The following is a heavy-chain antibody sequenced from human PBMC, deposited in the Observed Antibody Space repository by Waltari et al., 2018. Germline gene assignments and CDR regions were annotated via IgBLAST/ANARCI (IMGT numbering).Heavy chain of an antibody. Sequence: QLQLQESGPGLVRPSETLSLTCTVSGGSITTNYNWAWIRQPPGKGLEWMGNMQYRGITFYNPSLMSRVTISLDTSKNQFSLTLTSVDAADTAVYFCGRIAFGDDGGYFQYWGQGTLVTVSS. CDR1: GGSITTNYN. V-gene: IGHV4-39*01. J-gene: IGHJ1*01. D-gene: IGHD4-17*01. CDR3: GRIAFGDDGGYFQY. CDR2: MQYRGIT.